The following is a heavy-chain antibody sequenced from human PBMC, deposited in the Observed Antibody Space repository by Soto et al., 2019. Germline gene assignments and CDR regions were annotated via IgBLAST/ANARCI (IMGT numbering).Heavy chain of an antibody. D-gene: IGHD5-12*01. V-gene: IGHV4-34*01. J-gene: IGHJ5*02. Sequence: QVQLQQWGAGLLKPSETLSLTCAVYGGSLSGYRWNWIRQPPGKGLEWIGEINHSGSTNYNPSLKSRVTISIDTSKNQFSRKLSSMTAADTAVYYCARGRRWLRLDNWFDPWGQGTLVIVSS. CDR2: INHSGST. CDR1: GGSLSGYR. CDR3: ARGRRWLRLDNWFDP.